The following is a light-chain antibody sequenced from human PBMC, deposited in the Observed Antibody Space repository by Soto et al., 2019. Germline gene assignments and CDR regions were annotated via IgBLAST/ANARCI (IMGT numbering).Light chain of an antibody. Sequence: IVLSHSPTTPSLSPGERATLSCRASQSASSYLAWYQQKPGQAPRLLIYDASNRATGIPARFSGSGSGTDFTLTISSLEPEDFAVYYCQQRSNWPTFGQGTKVDI. J-gene: IGKJ1*01. V-gene: IGKV3-11*01. CDR1: QSASSY. CDR2: DAS. CDR3: QQRSNWPT.